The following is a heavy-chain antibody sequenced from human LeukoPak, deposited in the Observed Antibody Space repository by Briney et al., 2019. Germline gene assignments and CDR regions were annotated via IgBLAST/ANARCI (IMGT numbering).Heavy chain of an antibody. CDR2: MTNSRS. J-gene: IGHJ4*02. D-gene: IGHD3-3*01. Sequence: GGSLRLSCTVSGFTLSTYSLNWVRRAPGKGLEWVSLMTNSRSYYADSVKGRFTISRDNSKDTVYLQMNSLRDEDSATYYCVRVFLESLTAGYFDHWGQGTLVTVSP. V-gene: IGHV3-48*02. CDR1: GFTLSTYS. CDR3: VRVFLESLTAGYFDH.